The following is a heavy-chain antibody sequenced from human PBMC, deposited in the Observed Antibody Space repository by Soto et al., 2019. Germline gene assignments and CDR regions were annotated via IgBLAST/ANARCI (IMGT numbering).Heavy chain of an antibody. J-gene: IGHJ4*02. Sequence: QVQLVQSGAEVKKPGSSVKVSCKASGGTFSSYSINWVRQAPGQGLEWMGEIIPIFGTANYAQKFQGRVTITADESTSTAYIEPSSLRSEDTAVYYCARAGGRHSGGIDYWGQGTLVTVSS. CDR1: GGTFSSYS. V-gene: IGHV1-69*01. CDR3: ARAGGRHSGGIDY. D-gene: IGHD1-26*01. CDR2: IIPIFGTA.